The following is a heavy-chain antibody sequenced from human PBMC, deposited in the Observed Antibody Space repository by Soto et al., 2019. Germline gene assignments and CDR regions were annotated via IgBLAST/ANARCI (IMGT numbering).Heavy chain of an antibody. Sequence: QVQLMQSGTEVKKPGASVTVSCTASGYTSADFGISWVRQAPGQGLEWRGWVSGNNGASNPAPKAQGRITMTLDTSTGVSYMALRSLRPEDTAIYYCVRDQKYFRVNGNWFDSWGQGTLVSVSS. CDR2: VSGNNGAS. V-gene: IGHV1-18*04. CDR3: VRDQKYFRVNGNWFDS. CDR1: GYTSADFG. J-gene: IGHJ5*01. D-gene: IGHD2-2*01.